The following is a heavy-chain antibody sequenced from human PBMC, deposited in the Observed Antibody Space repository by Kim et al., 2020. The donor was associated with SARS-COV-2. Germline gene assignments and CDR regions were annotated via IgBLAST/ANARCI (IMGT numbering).Heavy chain of an antibody. CDR2: INHSGST. CDR1: GGSFSGYY. D-gene: IGHD1-26*01. CDR3: ARARGSYYGYYFDY. J-gene: IGHJ4*02. V-gene: IGHV4-34*01. Sequence: SETLSLTCAVYGGSFSGYYWSWIRQPPGKGLEWIGEINHSGSTNYNPSLKSRVTISVDTSKNQFSLKLSSVTAADTAVYYCARARGSYYGYYFDYWGQGTLVTVSS.